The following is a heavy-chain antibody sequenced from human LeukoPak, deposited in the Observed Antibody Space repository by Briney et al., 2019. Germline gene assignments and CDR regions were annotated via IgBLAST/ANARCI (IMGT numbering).Heavy chain of an antibody. J-gene: IGHJ3*02. D-gene: IGHD3-22*01. V-gene: IGHV4-39*07. CDR1: GGSISTSNYY. CDR3: ARETKRVVVITLIDAFDI. Sequence: PSETLSLTCTGSGGSISTSNYYWGWMRQPPGKGLEWIGNIFYSGSTYYNPSLKSRVTISVDTSKNQFSLKLSSVTAADTAVYYCARETKRVVVITLIDAFDIWGQGTMVTVSS. CDR2: IFYSGST.